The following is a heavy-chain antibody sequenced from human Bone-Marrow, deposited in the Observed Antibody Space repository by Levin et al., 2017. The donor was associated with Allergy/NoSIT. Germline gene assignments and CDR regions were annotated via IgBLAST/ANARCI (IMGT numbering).Heavy chain of an antibody. J-gene: IGHJ4*02. Sequence: PGGSLRLSCAASGFTFSSYSMNWVRQAPGKGLEWVSSISSSSSYIYYADSVKGRFTISRDNAKNSLYLQMNSLRAEDTAVYYCARDLYQRIKFDYWGQGTLVTVSS. CDR1: GFTFSSYS. CDR2: ISSSSSYI. V-gene: IGHV3-21*01. D-gene: IGHD2-2*01. CDR3: ARDLYQRIKFDY.